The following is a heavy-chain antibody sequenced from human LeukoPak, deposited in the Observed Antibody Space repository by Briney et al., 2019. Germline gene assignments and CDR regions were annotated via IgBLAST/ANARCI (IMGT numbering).Heavy chain of an antibody. Sequence: GESLKISCKGSGDRFSNHWIGWVRQMPGKGLEWMGIIHPDDSDTRYRPSFQGQVTISADKSIRTAYLKLSSLKASDTAIYYCARQSPLSYCFDYWGQGTLVTVSS. CDR1: GDRFSNHW. D-gene: IGHD3-16*02. CDR2: IHPDDSDT. CDR3: ARQSPLSYCFDY. V-gene: IGHV5-51*01. J-gene: IGHJ4*02.